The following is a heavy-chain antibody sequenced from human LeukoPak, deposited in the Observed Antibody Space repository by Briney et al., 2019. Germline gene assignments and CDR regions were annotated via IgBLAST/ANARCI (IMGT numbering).Heavy chain of an antibody. CDR1: GYTFTSYA. D-gene: IGHD5-24*01. CDR2: INAGNGDI. Sequence: GASVKVSCKASGYTFTSYAMHWVRQAPGQRLEWTGWINAGNGDIKYSQKFQGRVVITRDASATTSYLELNSLRSEDTAVYYCAMSVEMPPIPSFDYWGQGTLVTVSS. V-gene: IGHV1-3*01. CDR3: AMSVEMPPIPSFDY. J-gene: IGHJ4*02.